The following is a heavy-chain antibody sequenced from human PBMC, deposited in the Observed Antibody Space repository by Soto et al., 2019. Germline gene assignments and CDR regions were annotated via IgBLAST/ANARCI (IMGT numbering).Heavy chain of an antibody. V-gene: IGHV4-59*01. CDR1: GGSISGSY. D-gene: IGHD3-3*01. CDR3: ARGQRSIYDFWSGYYTQNWFDP. Sequence: PSETLSLTCTVSGGSISGSYWSWIRQPPGKGLEWIGYIYYSGSTNYNPSLKSRVTISVDTSKNQFSLKLSSVTAADTAVYYCARGQRSIYDFWSGYYTQNWFDPWGQGTLVTVSS. J-gene: IGHJ5*02. CDR2: IYYSGST.